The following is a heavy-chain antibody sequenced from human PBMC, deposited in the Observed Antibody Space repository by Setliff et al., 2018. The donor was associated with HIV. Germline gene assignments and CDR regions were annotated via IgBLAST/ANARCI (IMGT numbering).Heavy chain of an antibody. CDR1: GFSFSNYA. J-gene: IGHJ4*02. CDR3: AKTLVVVASPLDF. V-gene: IGHV3-23*01. Sequence: SCAASGFSFSNYAMSWVRQAPGKGLEWVSSVIRGGHNTFYADSVKGRFTISRDNSKDTLYLQMSGLTAEDTAIYYCAKTLVVVASPLDFWGQGTLVTVSS. CDR2: VIRGGHNT. D-gene: IGHD2-15*01.